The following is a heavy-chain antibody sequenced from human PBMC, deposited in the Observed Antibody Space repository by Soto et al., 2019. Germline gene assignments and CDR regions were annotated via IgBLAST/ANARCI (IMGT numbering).Heavy chain of an antibody. Sequence: PSETLSLTCTVSGGSISSYYWSWIRQPPGKGLEWIGYIYYSGSTNYNPSLKSRVTISVDTSKNQFSLTLSSVTAADTAVYYCGRDMEDRPINQLAPCGQGTVVTVSS. D-gene: IGHD2-15*01. CDR2: IYYSGST. J-gene: IGHJ5*02. V-gene: IGHV4-59*12. CDR1: GGSISSYY. CDR3: GRDMEDRPINQLAP.